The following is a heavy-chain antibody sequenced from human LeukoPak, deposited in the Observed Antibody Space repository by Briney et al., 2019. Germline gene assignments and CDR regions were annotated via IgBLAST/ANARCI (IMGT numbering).Heavy chain of an antibody. J-gene: IGHJ4*02. CDR1: GGSISNYY. V-gene: IGHV4-59*01. D-gene: IGHD5-24*01. Sequence: KSSETLSLTCPVSGGSISNYYYWTWIRQPPGKGLEWIGYVYYTGSTNFNPSLKSRVTMSLDTSRNQFSLKLTSLTAADTAVYYCARGAMATTPFFDYWGQGTLFTVSS. CDR3: ARGAMATTPFFDY. CDR2: VYYTGST.